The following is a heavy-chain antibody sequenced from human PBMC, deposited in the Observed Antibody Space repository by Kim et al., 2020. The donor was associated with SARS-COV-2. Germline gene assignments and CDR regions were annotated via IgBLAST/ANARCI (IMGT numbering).Heavy chain of an antibody. D-gene: IGHD3-10*01. J-gene: IGHJ4*02. V-gene: IGHV3-30*18. Sequence: GGSLRLSYAAAGFTFSSYGMHWVHQAPGKGLEWVAVISYDGSNKDYADSVKGRFTISRDNSKNTLYLQMNSLRAEDTAVYYCAKLSYYGSGSTDYWGQGTLVTVSS. CDR3: AKLSYYGSGSTDY. CDR2: ISYDGSNK. CDR1: GFTFSSYG.